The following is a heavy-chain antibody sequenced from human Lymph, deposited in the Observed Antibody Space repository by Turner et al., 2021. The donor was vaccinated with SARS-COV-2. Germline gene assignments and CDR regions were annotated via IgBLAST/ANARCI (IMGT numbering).Heavy chain of an antibody. Sequence: QVQLEQSGAEVKKPGASVKVSCKASGYTFTSYYMHWVRQAPGQGLEWMGIINPSGDSTSYAQKFQGRVTMTRDTSTSAVYMELSSLGSEDTAVYYCARVGPGGFDYWGQGTPVTVSS. J-gene: IGHJ4*02. CDR2: INPSGDST. D-gene: IGHD2-15*01. CDR3: ARVGPGGFDY. V-gene: IGHV1-46*01. CDR1: GYTFTSYY.